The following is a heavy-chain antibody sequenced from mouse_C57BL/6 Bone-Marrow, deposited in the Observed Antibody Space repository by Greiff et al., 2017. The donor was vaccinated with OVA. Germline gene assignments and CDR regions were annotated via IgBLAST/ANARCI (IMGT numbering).Heavy chain of an antibody. CDR1: GYAFSSSW. Sequence: VQRVESGPELVKPGASVKISCKASGYAFSSSWMNWVKQRPGKGLEWIGRIYPGDGDTNYNGKFKGKATLTADKSSSTAYMQLSSLTSEDSAVYFCATHAWFAYWGQGTLVTVSA. CDR2: IYPGDGDT. V-gene: IGHV1-82*01. CDR3: ATHAWFAY. J-gene: IGHJ3*01.